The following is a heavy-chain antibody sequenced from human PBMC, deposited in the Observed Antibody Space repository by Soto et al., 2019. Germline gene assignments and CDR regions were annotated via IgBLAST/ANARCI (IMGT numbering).Heavy chain of an antibody. V-gene: IGHV4-34*01. J-gene: IGHJ4*02. CDR1: GGSFSDFY. CDR3: GPRGAVADPRGY. CDR2: INHSGST. D-gene: IGHD6-19*01. Sequence: SETLSLTCAVYGGSFSDFYWTWIRQLPGKGLEWIGEINHSGSTNYNPSLKSRVAISVDTSKNQFSLNLRSVTAADTAVYYCGPRGAVADPRGYWGQETLVTVSS.